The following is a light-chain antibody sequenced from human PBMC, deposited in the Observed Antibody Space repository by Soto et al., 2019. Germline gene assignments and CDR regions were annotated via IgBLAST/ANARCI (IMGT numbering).Light chain of an antibody. V-gene: IGLV1-40*01. CDR3: QSYDSSLRGV. CDR1: SSNIGAGYD. CDR2: GNS. J-gene: IGLJ1*01. Sequence: QSVLTQPPSVSGARGQRVTISCTGSSSNIGAGYDVHWYQQLPGTAPKLLIYGNSNRPSGVPDRFSGSKSGTSASLAITGLQAEDEADYYCQSYDSSLRGVFGTGTKLTVL.